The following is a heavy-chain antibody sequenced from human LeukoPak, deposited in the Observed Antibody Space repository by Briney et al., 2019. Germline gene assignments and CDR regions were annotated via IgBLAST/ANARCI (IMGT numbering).Heavy chain of an antibody. CDR3: AKSLFGEPLKSPLDY. CDR2: ISGSGGST. J-gene: IGHJ4*02. D-gene: IGHD3-10*02. V-gene: IGHV3-23*01. CDR1: GFTFSSYG. Sequence: PGGSLRLSCAASGFTFSSYGMSWGRQAPGNGLEAVSAISGSGGSTYYADSVKGRFTISRDNSKNTLYLQMNSLRAEDTAVYYCAKSLFGEPLKSPLDYWGQGTLVTVSS.